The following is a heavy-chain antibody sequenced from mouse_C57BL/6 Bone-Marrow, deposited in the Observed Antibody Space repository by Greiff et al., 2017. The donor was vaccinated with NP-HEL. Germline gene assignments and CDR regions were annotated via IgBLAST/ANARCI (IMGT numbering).Heavy chain of an antibody. CDR2: IDPSESET. CDR3: ARWGTVVAFDY. D-gene: IGHD1-1*01. J-gene: IGHJ2*01. Sequence: QVQLQQPGAELVRPGSSVKLSCKASGYTFTSYWMHWVKQRPIQGLEWIGNIDPSESETHYNQKFKDKATLTVDKSSSTAYMQLSSLTSKDSAVYYCARWGTVVAFDYWGQGTTLTVSS. CDR1: GYTFTSYW. V-gene: IGHV1-52*01.